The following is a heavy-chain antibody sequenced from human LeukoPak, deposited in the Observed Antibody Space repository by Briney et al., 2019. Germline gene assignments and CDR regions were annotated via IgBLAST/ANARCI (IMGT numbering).Heavy chain of an antibody. CDR1: GYTFIRFW. CDR3: ATAGIYSSNFDY. V-gene: IGHV5-51*01. D-gene: IGHD5-18*01. J-gene: IGHJ4*02. CDR2: IYSGDSET. Sequence: GESLKISCKGSGYTFIRFWIGWVRQMPGKGLEWMGIIYSGDSETRYSPSFQGQVTISVDKSISTAYLQWSSLKASDTAVYYCATAGIYSSNFDYWGQGTLVTVSS.